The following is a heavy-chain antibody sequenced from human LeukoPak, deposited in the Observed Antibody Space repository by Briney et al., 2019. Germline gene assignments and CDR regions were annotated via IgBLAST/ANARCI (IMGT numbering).Heavy chain of an antibody. V-gene: IGHV1-18*01. D-gene: IGHD6-13*01. J-gene: IGHJ5*02. Sequence: ASVKVSCKASGYSSTNYGISWVRQAPGQGLEWMGWIHIYRGNTNYAQKFQGRVTMTTDTSTSTVYVEVRGLRSDDTAMYYCARDVGITVADSFDPWGQGTLVTVSS. CDR3: ARDVGITVADSFDP. CDR1: GYSSTNYG. CDR2: IHIYRGNT.